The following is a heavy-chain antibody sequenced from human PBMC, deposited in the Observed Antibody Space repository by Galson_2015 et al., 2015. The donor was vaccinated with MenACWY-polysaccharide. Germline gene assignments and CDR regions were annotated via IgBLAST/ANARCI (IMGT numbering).Heavy chain of an antibody. D-gene: IGHD2-2*01. CDR3: ARVRYSTGKYQFDY. J-gene: IGHJ4*02. Sequence: SLRPSCAASGFTFSNYAMSWVRQAPGKGLEWVPTIGGSGSNTHYADSVKGRFTISRDNSKNTLSLQMNSLRAEDTAVYYCARVRYSTGKYQFDYWGQGTLVAVSS. CDR2: IGGSGSNT. CDR1: GFTFSNYA. V-gene: IGHV3-23*01.